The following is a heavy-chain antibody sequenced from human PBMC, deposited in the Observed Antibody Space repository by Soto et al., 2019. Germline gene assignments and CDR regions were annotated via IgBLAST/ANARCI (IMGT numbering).Heavy chain of an antibody. CDR3: ERSSGYLPGGY. J-gene: IGHJ4*02. CDR2: IHHTGTT. D-gene: IGHD5-12*01. CDR1: GYLISSGYY. V-gene: IGHV4-38-2*01. Sequence: SETLSLTCGVSGYLISSGYYWGWIRQPPGKGLEWIGIIHHTGTTYYNPSLKSQVTISVDTSNNQFSLKLTSVTAADTAVYFCERSSGYLPGGYWGQGTQVTVSS.